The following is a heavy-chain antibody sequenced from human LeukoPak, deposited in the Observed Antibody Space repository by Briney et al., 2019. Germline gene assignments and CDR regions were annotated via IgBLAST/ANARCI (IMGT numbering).Heavy chain of an antibody. CDR2: INPSGGST. CDR1: GYTFTSYY. Sequence: GASVKVSCKASGYTFTSYYMHWVRQAPGQGLEWMGIINPSGGSTSYAQKFQGRVTMTRDTSTSTVYMELSSLRSEDTAVYYCARAGIDYYYMDVWGKGTTVTISS. D-gene: IGHD2-21*01. V-gene: IGHV1-46*01. CDR3: ARAGIDYYYMDV. J-gene: IGHJ6*03.